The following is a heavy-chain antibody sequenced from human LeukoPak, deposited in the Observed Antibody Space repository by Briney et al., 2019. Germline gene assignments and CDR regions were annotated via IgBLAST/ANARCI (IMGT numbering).Heavy chain of an antibody. J-gene: IGHJ4*02. D-gene: IGHD3-16*02. CDR2: IYSGGST. Sequence: GGSLRLSCAASGFTVSSNYMSWVRQAPGKGLEWVSVIYSGGSTYYADSVKGRFTISRDNSKNTLYLQMNSLRAEDTAVYYCARDSPNYDYVWGSYLDYWGRGTLVTVSS. CDR3: ARDSPNYDYVWGSYLDY. CDR1: GFTVSSNY. V-gene: IGHV3-66*01.